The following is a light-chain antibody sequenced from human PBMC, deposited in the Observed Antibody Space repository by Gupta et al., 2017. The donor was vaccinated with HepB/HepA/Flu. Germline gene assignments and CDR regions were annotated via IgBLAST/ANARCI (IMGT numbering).Light chain of an antibody. CDR3: QQYGSSPPTLT. CDR1: QSVSSSY. Sequence: EIVLTQSPGTLSLSPGERATLSCRASQSVSSSYLAWYQQKPGQAPRLLIYGASSRATGIPDRFSGSGSGTDFTLTISILEPEDFALYYCQQYGSSPPTLTFGGGTKVEIK. CDR2: GAS. V-gene: IGKV3-20*01. J-gene: IGKJ4*01.